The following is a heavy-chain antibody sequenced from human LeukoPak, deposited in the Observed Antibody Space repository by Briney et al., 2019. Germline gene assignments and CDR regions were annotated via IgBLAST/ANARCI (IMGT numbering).Heavy chain of an antibody. Sequence: QPGGSLRLSCAASGFTVSSNYMSWVRQAPGKGLEWVSVIYSGGSTYYADSVKGRFTIPRDNAKNLLYLQMNSLRAEDTAVYYCARATALGYYYYMDVWGKRTTVTVSS. J-gene: IGHJ6*03. V-gene: IGHV3-53*01. CDR1: GFTVSSNY. D-gene: IGHD7-27*01. CDR2: IYSGGST. CDR3: ARATALGYYYYMDV.